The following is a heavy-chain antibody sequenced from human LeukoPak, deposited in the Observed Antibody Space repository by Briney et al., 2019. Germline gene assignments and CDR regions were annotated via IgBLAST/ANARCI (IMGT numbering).Heavy chain of an antibody. Sequence: GASVKVSCKASGDTFSIYNMHWVRQAPGQGLEWMGIINPSGGTSYAQKLQGRITMTRDTSTSTLYMELSRLKSEDTAVYYCGSEGVAGTGLDYWGQGTLVTVSS. J-gene: IGHJ4*01. CDR1: GDTFSIYN. D-gene: IGHD6-13*01. CDR2: INPSGGT. V-gene: IGHV1-46*01. CDR3: GSEGVAGTGLDY.